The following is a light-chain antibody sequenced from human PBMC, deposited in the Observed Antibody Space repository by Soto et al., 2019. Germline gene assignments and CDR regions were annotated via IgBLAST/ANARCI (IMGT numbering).Light chain of an antibody. CDR3: QQYKSYAT. V-gene: IGKV1-5*01. CDR1: QSIRNL. J-gene: IGKJ5*01. CDR2: DAS. Sequence: DIQMTQSPSTLSVSVGGRVTITCRASQSIRNLLAWYQQKPGKAPEVLIYDASSLRSGVPSRFSGGGSGTEFTLTISILQPDDFATYYCQQYKSYATFGQGTRLEIK.